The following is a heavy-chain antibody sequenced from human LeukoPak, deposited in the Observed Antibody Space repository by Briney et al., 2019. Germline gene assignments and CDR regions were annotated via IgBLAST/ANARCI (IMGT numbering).Heavy chain of an antibody. CDR3: ARRVDATMVF. D-gene: IGHD5-18*01. J-gene: IGHJ4*02. CDR1: GFTFSSHW. V-gene: IGHV3-74*01. Sequence: PGGSLRLSCAASGFTFSSHWMHWVRQAPGKGLVWVSRINSDGSSTIYADSVKGRFTISRDNAKNTLYLQTNSLRAEDTAVYYCARRVDATMVFGGQGTLVTVSS. CDR2: INSDGSST.